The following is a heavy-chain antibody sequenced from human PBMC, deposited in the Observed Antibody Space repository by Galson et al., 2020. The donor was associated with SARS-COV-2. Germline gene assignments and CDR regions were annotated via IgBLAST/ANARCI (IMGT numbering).Heavy chain of an antibody. D-gene: IGHD3-10*01. Sequence: GGSLRLSCATSGFTFSNYAMSWVRQAPGKGLEWVSGISVSGGTTYYADSVKGRFSISRDNSKNTLYLQMNGLRADDTALYNCARDSRPGSWFDSWGQGTLVTVSS. CDR1: GFTFSNYA. CDR2: ISVSGGTT. J-gene: IGHJ5*01. CDR3: ARDSRPGSWFDS. V-gene: IGHV3-23*01.